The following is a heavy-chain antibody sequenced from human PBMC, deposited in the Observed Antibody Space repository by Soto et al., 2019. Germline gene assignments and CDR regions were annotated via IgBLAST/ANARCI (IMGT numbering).Heavy chain of an antibody. CDR1: GFTFSSYA. Sequence: QVQLVESGGGVVQPGRSLRLSCAASGFTFSSYAMHRVRQAPGKGLEWVAVISYDGSNKYYADSVKGRFTISRDNSKNTLYLQMNSLRAEDTAVYYCAVLELGVGGVNAFDIWGQGTMVTVSS. CDR3: AVLELGVGGVNAFDI. D-gene: IGHD2-8*02. V-gene: IGHV3-30-3*01. J-gene: IGHJ3*02. CDR2: ISYDGSNK.